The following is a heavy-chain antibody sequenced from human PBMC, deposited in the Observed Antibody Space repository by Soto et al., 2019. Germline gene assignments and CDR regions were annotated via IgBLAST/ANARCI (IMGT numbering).Heavy chain of an antibody. CDR3: ARGTGTTLNWFDP. J-gene: IGHJ5*02. CDR2: INHSGST. V-gene: IGHV4-34*01. CDR1: GGSFSGYY. Sequence: SETLSLTCAVYGGSFSGYYWSWIRQPPGKGLEWIGEINHSGSTNYNPPLKSRVTISVDTSKNQFSLKLSSVTAADTAVYYCARGTGTTLNWFDPWGQGTLVTVSS. D-gene: IGHD1-7*01.